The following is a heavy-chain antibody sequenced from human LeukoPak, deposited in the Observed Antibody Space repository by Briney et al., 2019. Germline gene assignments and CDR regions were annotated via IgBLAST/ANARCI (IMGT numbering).Heavy chain of an antibody. V-gene: IGHV3-23*01. CDR1: RFTFSTYS. CDR3: AKLARYSYVGVYYFDS. D-gene: IGHD5-18*01. J-gene: IGHJ4*02. CDR2: VSGTSGST. Sequence: GGSLRLSCAASRFTFSTYSMNWVRQAPGKGLEWVSVVSGTSGSTYYADSVKGRFTISRDNSKSTLFLQMNSLRAEDTAVYYCAKLARYSYVGVYYFDSWGQGILVTVSS.